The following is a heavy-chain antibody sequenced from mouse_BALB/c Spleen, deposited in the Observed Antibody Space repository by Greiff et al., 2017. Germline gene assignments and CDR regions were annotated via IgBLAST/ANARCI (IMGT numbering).Heavy chain of an antibody. CDR1: GFTFSSYT. CDR3: AKHQRTGGFAY. J-gene: IGHJ3*01. CDR2: ISSGGSYT. Sequence: EVKLVESGGGLVKPGGSLKLSCAASGFTFSSYTMSWVRQTPEKRLEWVATISSGGSYTYYPDSVKGRFTISRDNAKNTLYLQMSSLKSEDTAMYNCAKHQRTGGFAYWGEGGLVTVSA. V-gene: IGHV5-6-4*01.